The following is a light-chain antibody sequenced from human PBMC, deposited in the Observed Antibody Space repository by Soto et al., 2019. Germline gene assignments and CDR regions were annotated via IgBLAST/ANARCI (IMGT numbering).Light chain of an antibody. V-gene: IGKV1-5*03. J-gene: IGKJ1*01. CDR3: QQYNSYS. Sequence: DIQMTQSPSTLSGSVGDRVTITCRASQTISSWLAWYQQKPGKAPKLLIHKASSLQSGVPSRFSGSGSGTEFTLTISSLQPDDFATYYCQQYNSYSFGQGTKVDIK. CDR2: KAS. CDR1: QTISSW.